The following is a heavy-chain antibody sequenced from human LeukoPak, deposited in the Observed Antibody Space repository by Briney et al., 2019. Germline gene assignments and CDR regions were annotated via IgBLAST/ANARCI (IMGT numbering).Heavy chain of an antibody. D-gene: IGHD4-17*01. CDR3: AKDHDYGDYRPLDY. Sequence: GGSLRLSCAASGFTFDDYAMHWVRQAPGKGLEWVSGISWNSGSIGYADSVKGRFTISRDNSKNTLYLQMNSLRAEDTAVYYCAKDHDYGDYRPLDYWGQGTLVTVSS. V-gene: IGHV3-9*01. CDR2: ISWNSGSI. CDR1: GFTFDDYA. J-gene: IGHJ4*02.